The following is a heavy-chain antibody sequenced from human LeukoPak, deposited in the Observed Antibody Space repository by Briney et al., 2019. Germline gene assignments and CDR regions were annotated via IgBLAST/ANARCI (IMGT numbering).Heavy chain of an antibody. J-gene: IGHJ4*02. CDR2: IKSKTNGGTT. D-gene: IGHD5-18*01. CDR1: GFTFSNAW. Sequence: PGGSLRLSCAASGFTFSNAWMSWVRQAPGKWREWVGRIKSKTNGGTTDYAAPVKGRFTISRDDSKNTLYLQMNSLKTEDTAVYYCTTDHGYSYGHFDYWGQGTLVTVSS. CDR3: TTDHGYSYGHFDY. V-gene: IGHV3-15*01.